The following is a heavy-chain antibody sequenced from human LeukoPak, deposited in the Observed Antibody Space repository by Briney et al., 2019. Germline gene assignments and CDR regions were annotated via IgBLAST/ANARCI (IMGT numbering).Heavy chain of an antibody. CDR2: ISSSSSTI. J-gene: IGHJ4*02. V-gene: IGHV3-48*01. CDR1: GFTFSSYS. Sequence: QSGGSLILSCAASGFTFSSYSMNWVRQAPGKGLEWVSYISSSSSTIYYADSVKGRFTISRDNAKNSLYLQMNSLRAEDTAVYYCARPNPFETSGYYLNYWGQGTLVTVSS. CDR3: ARPNPFETSGYYLNY. D-gene: IGHD3-22*01.